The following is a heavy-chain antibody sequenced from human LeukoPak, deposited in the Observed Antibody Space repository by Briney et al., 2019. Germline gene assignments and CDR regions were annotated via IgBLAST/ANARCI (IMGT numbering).Heavy chain of an antibody. CDR2: IYYSGST. D-gene: IGHD2-2*01. Sequence: PSETLSLTCTVSGGSISSSSYYWGWIRQPPGKGLEWIGSIYYSGSTYYNPSLKSRVTISVDTSKNQFSLKLSSVTAADTAVYYCARGYCSSTSCYATIRQNNWFDPWGQGTLVTVSS. V-gene: IGHV4-39*01. CDR1: GGSISSSSYY. CDR3: ARGYCSSTSCYATIRQNNWFDP. J-gene: IGHJ5*02.